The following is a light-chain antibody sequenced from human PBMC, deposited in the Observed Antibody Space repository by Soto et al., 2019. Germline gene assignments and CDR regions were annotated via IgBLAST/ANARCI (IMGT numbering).Light chain of an antibody. CDR2: AND. Sequence: QSVLTQPPSVSGTPGQRVTISCSGSRSNIGGNAVTWYQQLPGTAPKLLIYANDQRPSGISDRFSGSKSSTSASLAISGLQAEDEADYYCAVWDGILRGVFGGGTKLTVL. J-gene: IGLJ2*01. CDR3: AVWDGILRGV. CDR1: RSNIGGNA. V-gene: IGLV1-44*01.